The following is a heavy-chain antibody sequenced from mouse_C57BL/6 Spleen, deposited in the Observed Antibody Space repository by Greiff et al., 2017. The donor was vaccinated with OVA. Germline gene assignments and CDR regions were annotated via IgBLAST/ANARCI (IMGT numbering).Heavy chain of an antibody. D-gene: IGHD4-1*01. CDR1: GFTFSSYG. V-gene: IGHV5-6*01. J-gene: IGHJ4*01. CDR3: GGPIEKLGRCAMDY. CDR2: ISSAGSYT. Sequence: EVQLVESGGDLVMPGGSLKLSCAASGFTFSSYGMSWVRQTPDKRLAWVAAISSAGSYTYYPERVKGRFTISRDNAKNTLYLQMSSLKSEDTAMYYCGGPIEKLGRCAMDYWGQGASVTVSS.